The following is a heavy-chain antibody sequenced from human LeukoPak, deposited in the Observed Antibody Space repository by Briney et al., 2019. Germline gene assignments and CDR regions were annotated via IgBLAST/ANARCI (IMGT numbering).Heavy chain of an antibody. D-gene: IGHD5/OR15-5a*01. CDR2: IGSDGNKK. CDR1: GFIYRDHP. CDR3: ARQMTSTRLFDS. Sequence: GRSLRLSRVASGFIYRDHPFHWVRQSPAKGLEGVALIGSDGNKKYYADSVQGRFTVSRENSKNTLFLQMSTLRADDTAVYFCARQMTSTRLFDSWGQGTLFTVSS. J-gene: IGHJ4*02. V-gene: IGHV3-30*04.